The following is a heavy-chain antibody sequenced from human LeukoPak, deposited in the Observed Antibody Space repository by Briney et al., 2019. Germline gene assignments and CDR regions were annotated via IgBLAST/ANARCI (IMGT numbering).Heavy chain of an antibody. CDR2: ISAYNGNT. D-gene: IGHD5-18*01. Sequence: GASVKVSCKASGYTFTSYGISWVRQAPGQGLEWMGWISAYNGNTNYAQNLQGRVTMTTDTSTSTAYMELRSLRSDDTAVYYCARGGEKSYSYGPNFDYWGQGTLVTVSS. J-gene: IGHJ4*02. CDR3: ARGGEKSYSYGPNFDY. CDR1: GYTFTSYG. V-gene: IGHV1-18*01.